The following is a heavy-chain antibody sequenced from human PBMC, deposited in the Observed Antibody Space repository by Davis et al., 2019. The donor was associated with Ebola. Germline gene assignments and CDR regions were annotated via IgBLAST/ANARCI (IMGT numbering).Heavy chain of an antibody. V-gene: IGHV4-4*07. Sequence: PGGSLRLSCTVSGVSISRHYWNWIRQPAEKGLEWIGRIYTSGSTNYNPSLKSRVTMSVDTSKNQFSLKLSSVTAADTAVYYCARGSGVTTYWYFDLWGRGTLVTVSS. CDR3: ARGSGVTTYWYFDL. CDR1: GVSISRHY. CDR2: IYTSGST. J-gene: IGHJ2*01. D-gene: IGHD4-17*01.